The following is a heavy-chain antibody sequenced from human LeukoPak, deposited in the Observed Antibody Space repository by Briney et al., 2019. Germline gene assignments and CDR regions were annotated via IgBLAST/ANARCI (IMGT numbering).Heavy chain of an antibody. V-gene: IGHV4-39*01. CDR1: GGSISSSSYY. D-gene: IGHD2-2*01. J-gene: IGHJ4*02. CDR3: ARGKIQRCSSTSCRKPPYFDY. CDR2: IYYSGST. Sequence: SETLSLTCTVSGGSISSSSYYWGWIRQPPGKGLEWIGSIYYSGSTYYNPSLKSRVTISVDTSKNQFSLKLSSVTAADTAVYYCARGKIQRCSSTSCRKPPYFDYWGQGTLVTVSS.